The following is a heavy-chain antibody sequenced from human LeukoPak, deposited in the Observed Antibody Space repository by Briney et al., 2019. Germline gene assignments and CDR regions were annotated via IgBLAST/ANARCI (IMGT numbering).Heavy chain of an antibody. J-gene: IGHJ3*02. CDR2: INPNSGGT. CDR1: GYTFTGYY. Sequence: ASVKVSCKASGYTFTGYYMHWVRQAPGQGLEWMGWINPNSGGTNYAQKFQGRVTMTRDTSISTAYMELSRLRSDDTAVYYLAKDLDIVVVPASHGAFEILGQGTMVTVSS. CDR3: AKDLDIVVVPASHGAFEI. D-gene: IGHD2-2*01. V-gene: IGHV1-2*02.